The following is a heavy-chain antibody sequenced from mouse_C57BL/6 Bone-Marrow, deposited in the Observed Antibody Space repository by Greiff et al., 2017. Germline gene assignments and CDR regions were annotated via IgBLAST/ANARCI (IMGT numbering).Heavy chain of an antibody. CDR1: GYTFTDYY. CDR2: IYPGSGNT. V-gene: IGHV1-76*01. D-gene: IGHD1-1*01. Sequence: VQLQQSGAELVRPGASVKLSCKASGYTFTDYYINWVKQRPGQGLEWIARIYPGSGNTYYNEKFKGKATLTAEKSSSTAYMQLSSLTSEDSAVYCCASSPYYYGSLPWFAYWGQGTLVTVSA. J-gene: IGHJ3*01. CDR3: ASSPYYYGSLPWFAY.